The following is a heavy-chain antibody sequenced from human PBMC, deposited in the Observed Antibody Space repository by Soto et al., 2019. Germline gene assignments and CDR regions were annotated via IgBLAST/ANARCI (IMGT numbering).Heavy chain of an antibody. J-gene: IGHJ6*02. CDR2: IYYSGST. CDR3: ATDILTGYRNYYYGMDV. D-gene: IGHD3-9*01. Sequence: QLQLQESGPGLVKPSETLSLTCTVSGGSISSSSYYWGWIRRPPGKGLEWIGSIYYSGSTYYNPSLKSRVTISVDTSKNQFSLKLSSVTAADTAVYYCATDILTGYRNYYYGMDVWGQGTTVTVSS. CDR1: GGSISSSSYY. V-gene: IGHV4-39*01.